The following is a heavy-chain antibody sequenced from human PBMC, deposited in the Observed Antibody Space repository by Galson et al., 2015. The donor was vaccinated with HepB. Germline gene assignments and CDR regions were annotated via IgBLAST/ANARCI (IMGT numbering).Heavy chain of an antibody. V-gene: IGHV3-11*01. CDR1: GFTFSDHY. CDR3: AREQYYVWGSYRRRGYFDY. J-gene: IGHJ4*02. CDR2: ISSSGSTI. Sequence: SLRLSCAASGFTFSDHYMSWIRQAPGKGLEWVSYISSSGSTIYYADPVKGRFTISRDNAKNSLYLQMNSLRAEDTAVYYCAREQYYVWGSYRRRGYFDYWGQGTLVTVSS. D-gene: IGHD3-16*02.